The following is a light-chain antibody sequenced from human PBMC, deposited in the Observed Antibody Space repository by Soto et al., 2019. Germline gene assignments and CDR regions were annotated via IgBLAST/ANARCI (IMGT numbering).Light chain of an antibody. CDR2: SDN. J-gene: IGLJ1*01. Sequence: QLVLTQPPSASATPGQRVTISCSGSSPNIGSNTVNWYQQVPGTAPKLLIYSDNQRPSGVPDRFSGSKSGTSASLAISGLQSEDEAHYYCAAWDDSLTGPWVFGTGTKLTVL. CDR3: AAWDDSLTGPWV. CDR1: SPNIGSNT. V-gene: IGLV1-44*01.